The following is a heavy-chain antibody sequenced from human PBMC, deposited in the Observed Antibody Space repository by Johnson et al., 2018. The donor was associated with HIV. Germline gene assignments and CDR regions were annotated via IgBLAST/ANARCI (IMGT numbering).Heavy chain of an antibody. V-gene: IGHV3-20*03. D-gene: IGHD3-10*01. CDR2: INWNAGRT. CDR3: ARDRGQRAPLCAFDI. J-gene: IGHJ3*02. Sequence: MKWVRQTPGMGLEWVSAINWNAGRTGYTDSVKGRFTICRDNAKNSLYVEMNRLRAEDTAFYYCARDRGQRAPLCAFDIWGQGTMVTVSS.